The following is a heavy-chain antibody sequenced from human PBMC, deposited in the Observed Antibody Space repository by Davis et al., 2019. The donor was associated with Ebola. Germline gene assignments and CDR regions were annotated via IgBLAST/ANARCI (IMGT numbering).Heavy chain of an antibody. J-gene: IGHJ4*02. CDR1: GFTLSSFW. CDR3: ARRNLFDY. Sequence: GESLKISCAASGFTLSSFWMNWVRQAPGKGLEWVANIKYDGSEKFYVASVKGRFTISRDTAKNSLYLQMNSLTAEDTAVYYCARRNLFDYWGQGALVTVSP. CDR2: IKYDGSEK. V-gene: IGHV3-7*01.